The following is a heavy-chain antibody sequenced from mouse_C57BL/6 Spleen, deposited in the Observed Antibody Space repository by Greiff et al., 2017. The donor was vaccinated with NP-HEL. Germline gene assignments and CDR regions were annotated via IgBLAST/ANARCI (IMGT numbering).Heavy chain of an antibody. V-gene: IGHV1-4*01. J-gene: IGHJ4*01. CDR1: GYTFTSYT. CDR3: ARQEQGYAMDY. Sequence: VQLQQSGAELARPGASVKMSCKASGYTFTSYTMHWVKQRPGQGLEWIGYINTSSGYTKYNQKFKDKATLTADKSSSTAYMQLSSLTSEDSAVYYCARQEQGYAMDYWGQGASVTVSS. CDR2: INTSSGYT.